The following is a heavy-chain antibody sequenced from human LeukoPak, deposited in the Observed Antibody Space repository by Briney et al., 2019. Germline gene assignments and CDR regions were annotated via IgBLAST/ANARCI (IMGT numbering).Heavy chain of an antibody. J-gene: IGHJ4*02. D-gene: IGHD6-19*01. CDR3: ARGGIAVARAFDY. Sequence: SETLALTCTVSGGSISGTSYYWGWLRQPPGKGPEWIGSIYYKGSTYYNPSLKSRVTISVDTSKIQFFLKLTSVTAADTAVYFCARGGIAVARAFDYWGQGALVTVSS. V-gene: IGHV4-39*07. CDR1: GGSISGTSYY. CDR2: IYYKGST.